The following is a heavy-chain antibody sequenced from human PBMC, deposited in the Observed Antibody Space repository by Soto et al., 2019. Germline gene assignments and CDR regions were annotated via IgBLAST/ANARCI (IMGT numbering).Heavy chain of an antibody. CDR2: ISAYNGNT. CDR3: ERDQRGYSGYDHYFDY. D-gene: IGHD5-12*01. V-gene: IGHV1-18*01. J-gene: IGHJ4*02. CDR1: GYTFTSYG. Sequence: ASVKVSCKASGYTFTSYGISWVRQAPGQGLEWMGWISAYNGNTNYAQKLQGRVTMTTDTSTSTAYMELRSLRSDDTAVYYSERDQRGYSGYDHYFDYWGQGTLVTVSS.